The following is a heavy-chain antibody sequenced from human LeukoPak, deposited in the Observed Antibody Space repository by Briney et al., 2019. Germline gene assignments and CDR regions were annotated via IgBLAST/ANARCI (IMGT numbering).Heavy chain of an antibody. Sequence: GGSLRLSCAASGFTFSNYAMTWVRQAPGKGLEWVSTISDSGSTFYADSVKGRFTISRDNSKNTLFLQMNGLRADDTAVYYCAKDCPSEWQQLPDYDAVDVWGQGTMVTVSS. V-gene: IGHV3-23*01. CDR2: ISDSGST. J-gene: IGHJ3*01. CDR1: GFTFSNYA. CDR3: AKDCPSEWQQLPDYDAVDV. D-gene: IGHD6-13*01.